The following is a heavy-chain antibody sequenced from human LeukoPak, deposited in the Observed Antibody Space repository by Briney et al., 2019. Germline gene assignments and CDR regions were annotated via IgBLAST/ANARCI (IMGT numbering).Heavy chain of an antibody. CDR2: IYYSGST. CDR1: GGSFSGYY. Sequence: SETLSLTCAVYGGSFSGYYWSWIRQPPGKGLEWIGSIYYSGSTFYNPSLKSRVTISEDTSKNQFSLKMSSVTAADTAVYYCARHYCSSTSCPIDHWGQGTLVTVSS. J-gene: IGHJ4*02. V-gene: IGHV4-34*01. D-gene: IGHD2-2*01. CDR3: ARHYCSSTSCPIDH.